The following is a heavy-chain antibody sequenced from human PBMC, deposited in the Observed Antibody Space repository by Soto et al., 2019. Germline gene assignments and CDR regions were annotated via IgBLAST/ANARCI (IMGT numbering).Heavy chain of an antibody. CDR2: IYYSGST. V-gene: IGHV4-39*07. D-gene: IGHD6-6*01. CDR3: ARAKGRPEDYYFYGMDV. Sequence: SETLSLTCTVSGGSISSSSYYWGWIRQPPGKGLEWIGSIYYSGSTYYNPSLKSRVTISVDTSKNQSSLKLHSVTAADTAVYHCARAKGRPEDYYFYGMDVWGQGTTVTVSS. CDR1: GGSISSSSYY. J-gene: IGHJ6*02.